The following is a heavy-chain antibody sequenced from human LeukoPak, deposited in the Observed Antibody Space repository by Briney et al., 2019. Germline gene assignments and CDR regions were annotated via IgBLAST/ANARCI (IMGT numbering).Heavy chain of an antibody. CDR2: IYYSGST. J-gene: IGHJ1*01. V-gene: IGHV4-59*08. CDR1: GGSISVYY. Sequence: SETLSLTCTVSGGSISVYYWSWIRQPQGKGLEWIGNIYYSGSTNYNPSLKSRVTISVDTSKNQFSLKLSSVTAADTAVYYCARHSKYYYDSSGSYVGYFQHWGQGTLVTISS. CDR3: ARHSKYYYDSSGSYVGYFQH. D-gene: IGHD3-22*01.